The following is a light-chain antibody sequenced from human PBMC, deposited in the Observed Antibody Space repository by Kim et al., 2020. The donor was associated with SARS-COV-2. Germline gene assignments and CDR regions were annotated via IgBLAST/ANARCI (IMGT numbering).Light chain of an antibody. J-gene: IGKJ1*01. CDR1: QSVSRAY. V-gene: IGKV3-20*01. CDR3: QQYGTSPWT. Sequence: EIVLTQSPGTLSLSPGERATLSCRASQSVSRAYVAWYQQKPGQAPWLLIYGASSRATGIPDRFSGSGSGADFTLTINRLEPEDFAVYYCQQYGTSPWTFGQGTKVDIK. CDR2: GAS.